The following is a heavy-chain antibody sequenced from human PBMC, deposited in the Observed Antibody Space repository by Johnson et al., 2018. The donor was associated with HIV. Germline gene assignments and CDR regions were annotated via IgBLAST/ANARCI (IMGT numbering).Heavy chain of an antibody. CDR1: GFTFSSYD. V-gene: IGHV3-9*01. D-gene: IGHD3-22*01. CDR2: ITWNSGRI. CDR3: AKVVGSYYYDSSGEAFDI. Sequence: VQLVESGGGLVQPGESLRLSCAASGFTFSSYDMHWVRQSTGKGLEWVSGITWNSGRIAYADSVKGRFTISRDNAKNSLYLQMNSLRAEDTALYYCAKVVGSYYYDSSGEAFDIWGQGTMVTVSS. J-gene: IGHJ3*02.